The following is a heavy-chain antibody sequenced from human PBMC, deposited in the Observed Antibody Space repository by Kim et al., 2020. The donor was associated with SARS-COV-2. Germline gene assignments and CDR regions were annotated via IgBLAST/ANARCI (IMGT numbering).Heavy chain of an antibody. CDR1: GFTFSSYG. V-gene: IGHV3-30*18. CDR3: AKGGAAAGGDY. J-gene: IGHJ4*02. CDR2: ISYDGSNK. Sequence: GGSLRLSCAASGFTFSSYGMHWVRQAPGKGLEWVAVISYDGSNKYYADSVKGRFTISRDNSKNTLYLQMNSLRAEDTAVYYCAKGGAAAGGDYWGQGTLVTVSS. D-gene: IGHD6-13*01.